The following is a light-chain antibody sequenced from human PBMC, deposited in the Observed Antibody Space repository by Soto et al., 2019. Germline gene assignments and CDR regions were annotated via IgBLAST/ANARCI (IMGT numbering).Light chain of an antibody. Sequence: QSALTQPPSASGSPGESVTISCAGTSSDIGGYNYVSWYQQHPGKAPKLMVYEVTKRPSGVPDRFSGSKSGNTASLTVSGLQPEDEADYYCSSFAGSNYKVFGGGTQLTVL. CDR2: EVT. CDR3: SSFAGSNYKV. CDR1: SSDIGGYNY. V-gene: IGLV2-8*01. J-gene: IGLJ3*02.